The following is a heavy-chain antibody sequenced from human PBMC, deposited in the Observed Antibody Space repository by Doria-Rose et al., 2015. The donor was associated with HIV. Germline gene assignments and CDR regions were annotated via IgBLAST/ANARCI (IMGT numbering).Heavy chain of an antibody. J-gene: IGHJ4*02. CDR2: IYYSGST. CDR3: ARGVGPALDY. CDR1: GGSISNYY. V-gene: IGHV4-59*01. Sequence: LQESGPGLVKPSETLSLTCTVSGGSISNYYWAWIRQPPGKGLEWIGYIYYSGSTSYNPSLKSRVIISVDTSKNQFSLRLSSVTAADTAAYYCARGVGPALDYWGQGTLVTVSS.